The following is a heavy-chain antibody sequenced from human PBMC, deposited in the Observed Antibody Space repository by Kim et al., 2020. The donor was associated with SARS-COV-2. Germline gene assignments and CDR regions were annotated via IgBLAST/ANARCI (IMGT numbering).Heavy chain of an antibody. CDR2: TYYRSKWYN. CDR3: ARVTKWWEKGYYGMDV. CDR1: GDSVSSNSAA. V-gene: IGHV6-1*01. D-gene: IGHD2-15*01. Sequence: SQTLSLTCAISGDSVSSNSAAWNWNRQSPSRGLEWLGRTYYRSKWYNDYAVSVKSRITINPDTSKNQFSLQLNSVTPEDTAVYYCARVTKWWEKGYYGMDVWGQGTTVTVSS. J-gene: IGHJ6*02.